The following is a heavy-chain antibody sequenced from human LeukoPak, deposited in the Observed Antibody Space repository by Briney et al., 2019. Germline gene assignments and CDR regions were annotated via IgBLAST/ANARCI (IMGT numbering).Heavy chain of an antibody. V-gene: IGHV1-18*01. CDR2: ISAYNGNT. D-gene: IGHD6-19*01. CDR1: GYTFTSYG. J-gene: IGHJ1*01. CDR3: ARVLYSSGFTWTRGYFQH. Sequence: ASVKVSCKASGYTFTSYGISWVRQAPGQGLEWMGWISAYNGNTNYAQKLQGRVTMTTDTSTSTAYMELRSLRSDDTAVYYCARVLYSSGFTWTRGYFQHWGQGTLVTVSS.